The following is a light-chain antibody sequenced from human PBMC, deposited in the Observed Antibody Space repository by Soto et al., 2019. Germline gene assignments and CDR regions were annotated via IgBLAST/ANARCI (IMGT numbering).Light chain of an antibody. J-gene: IGKJ1*01. CDR1: QSLNNY. CDR2: DAS. Sequence: DIQMTQSPSSLSASLCDRVTITCRASQSLNNYLAWYQQKPGKAPKLLIYDASSLESGVPSRFSGSGSGTEFTLTISSLQPDDFATYYCQQYNSYGTFGQGTKVDIK. V-gene: IGKV1-5*01. CDR3: QQYNSYGT.